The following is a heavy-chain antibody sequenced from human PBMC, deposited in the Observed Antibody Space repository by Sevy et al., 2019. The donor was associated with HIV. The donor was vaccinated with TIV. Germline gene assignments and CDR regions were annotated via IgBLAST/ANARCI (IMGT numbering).Heavy chain of an antibody. Sequence: GGSLRLSCAASGFAFSDHYVDWVRQAPGKGLEWVGRIRNRPNRYTTEYAASVEGRFTISRDDSRLSLYLQMNSLKTDDSAVYYCVRGPNCGVGGCQQISPYCLDVWGIGATVTVSS. V-gene: IGHV3-72*01. CDR3: VRGPNCGVGGCQQISPYCLDV. CDR1: GFAFSDHY. CDR2: IRNRPNRYTT. D-gene: IGHD2-21*01. J-gene: IGHJ6*03.